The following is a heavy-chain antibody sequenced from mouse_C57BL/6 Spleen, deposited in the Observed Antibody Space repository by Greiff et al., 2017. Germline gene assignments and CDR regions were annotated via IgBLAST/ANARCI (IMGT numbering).Heavy chain of an antibody. CDR1: GYTFTSYG. J-gene: IGHJ1*03. D-gene: IGHD5-1-1*01. CDR2: IYPRRGNP. Sequence: QVQLQQSGAELARPGASVKLSCKASGYTFTSYGISWVKQSTGQGLEWIGEIYPRRGNPYYNEKFKGKAPLTADKSASTAYMVLRSLTSEDSAVYFCARDTGSGYFDVWGTGTTVTVSS. CDR3: ARDTGSGYFDV. V-gene: IGHV1-81*01.